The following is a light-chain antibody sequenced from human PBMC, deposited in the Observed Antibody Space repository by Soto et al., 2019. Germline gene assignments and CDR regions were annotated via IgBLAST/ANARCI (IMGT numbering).Light chain of an antibody. CDR2: GAS. CDR1: QSISSNN. Sequence: EIVLTQSPGTLSLSPGERATLSCRASQSISSNNLAWYQQKPGQAPRLLIYGASNRATGISDRFSGGGSGTDFTLTISRLEPEDFAVYYCQQYGSSRTFGQGTKVEIK. J-gene: IGKJ1*01. V-gene: IGKV3-20*01. CDR3: QQYGSSRT.